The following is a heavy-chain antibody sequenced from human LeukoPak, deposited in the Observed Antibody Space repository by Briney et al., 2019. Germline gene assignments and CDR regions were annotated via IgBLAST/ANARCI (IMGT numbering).Heavy chain of an antibody. J-gene: IGHJ5*02. CDR2: IYYSGST. CDR3: AREGGTNRDNWFDP. D-gene: IGHD3-16*01. V-gene: IGHV4-59*12. Sequence: SETLSLTCTVSGGSISSYYWSWIRQPPGKGLEWIGYIYYSGSTNYNPSLKSRVTISIDTSKNQFSLKLSSVTAADTAVYYCAREGGTNRDNWFDPWGQGTLVTVSS. CDR1: GGSISSYY.